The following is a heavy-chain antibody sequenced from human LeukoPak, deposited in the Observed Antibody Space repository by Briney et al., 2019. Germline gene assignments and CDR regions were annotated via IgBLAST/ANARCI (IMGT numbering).Heavy chain of an antibody. J-gene: IGHJ4*02. CDR2: INPNSGGT. D-gene: IGHD3-3*01. V-gene: IGHV1-2*02. CDR3: ARVPKRRITIFGVVRGGYYFDY. CDR1: GYTFTGYY. Sequence: ASVKVSCKASGYTFTGYYMHWVRQAPGQGLEWMGWINPNSGGTNYAQKFQGRVTMTRNTSISTAYMELSSLRSEDTAVYYCARVPKRRITIFGVVRGGYYFDYWGQGTLVTVSS.